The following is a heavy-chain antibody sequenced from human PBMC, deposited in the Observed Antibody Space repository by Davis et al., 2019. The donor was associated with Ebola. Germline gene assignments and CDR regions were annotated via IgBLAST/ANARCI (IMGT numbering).Heavy chain of an antibody. Sequence: PSETLSLTCTVSGGSISSYYWSWIRQPPGKGLEWIGYIYYSGSTNYNPSLKSRVTISVDTSKNQFSLKLSSVTAADTAVYYCAREDGYNLVDYWGQGTLVTVSS. J-gene: IGHJ4*02. CDR2: IYYSGST. D-gene: IGHD5-24*01. CDR1: GGSISSYY. CDR3: AREDGYNLVDY. V-gene: IGHV4-59*01.